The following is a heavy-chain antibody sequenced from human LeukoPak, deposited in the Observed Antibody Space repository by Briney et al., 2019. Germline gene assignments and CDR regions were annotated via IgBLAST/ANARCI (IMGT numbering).Heavy chain of an antibody. Sequence: GGSLRLSCAASGFTFSRYGMHWVRQAPGKGLEWVAVIWSDGSNQSYVDSVKGRFTISRDNSKKTLSLQMNSLRADDTAIYYCAKSGAMDVWGKGTTVTASS. J-gene: IGHJ6*03. CDR3: AKSGAMDV. V-gene: IGHV3-33*03. D-gene: IGHD3-10*01. CDR2: IWSDGSNQ. CDR1: GFTFSRYG.